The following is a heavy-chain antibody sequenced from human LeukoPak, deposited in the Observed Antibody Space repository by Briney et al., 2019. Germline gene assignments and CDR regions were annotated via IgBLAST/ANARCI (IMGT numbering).Heavy chain of an antibody. CDR3: ARGGITIFGVVSYMDV. CDR2: IKQDGSEK. CDR1: GFTFSSHG. D-gene: IGHD3-3*01. V-gene: IGHV3-7*03. J-gene: IGHJ6*03. Sequence: GGTLRLSCAASGFTFSSHGMNWVRQAPGKGLEWVANIKQDGSEKYYVDSVKGRFTISRDNAKHSLYLQMNSLRAEDTALYYCARGGITIFGVVSYMDVWGKGTTVTVSS.